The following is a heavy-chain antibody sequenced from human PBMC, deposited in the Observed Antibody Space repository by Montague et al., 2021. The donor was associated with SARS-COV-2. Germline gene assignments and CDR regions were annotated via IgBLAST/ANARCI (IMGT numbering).Heavy chain of an antibody. Sequence: SETLSLTRALSGGSISSSNWGSWVRQPPWKGLEWIGEIYHSGSTXYNPALKSRVTISVDKSKNQFSLKLSSVTAADTAVYYCASRGAGWFGSNPERFDHWGQGTLVTVSS. V-gene: IGHV4-4*02. D-gene: IGHD3-10*01. CDR1: GGSISSSNW. CDR2: IYHSGST. CDR3: ASRGAGWFGSNPERFDH. J-gene: IGHJ4*02.